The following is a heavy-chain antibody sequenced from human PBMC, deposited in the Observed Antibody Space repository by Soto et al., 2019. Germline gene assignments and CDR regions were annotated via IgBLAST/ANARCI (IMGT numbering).Heavy chain of an antibody. CDR3: ARGLFWQQLVLTNWFDP. D-gene: IGHD6-13*01. CDR2: INHSGST. Sequence: SETLSLTCAVYGGSFSGYYRSWIRQPPGKGLEWIGEINHSGSTNYNPSLKSRVTISVDTSKNQFSLKLSSVTAADTAVYYCARGLFWQQLVLTNWFDPWGQGTLVTVSS. CDR1: GGSFSGYY. V-gene: IGHV4-34*01. J-gene: IGHJ5*02.